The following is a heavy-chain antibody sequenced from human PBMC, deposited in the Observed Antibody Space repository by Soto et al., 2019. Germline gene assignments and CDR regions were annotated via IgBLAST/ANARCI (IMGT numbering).Heavy chain of an antibody. V-gene: IGHV1-18*01. J-gene: IGHJ4*02. CDR3: ASDQSRGSCYSCFDY. Sequence: QVQLVQSGAEVKKPGASVKVSCKASGYTFTSYGISWVRQAPGQGLEWMGWISAYNGNTNYAQKLQGRVTITTDTSTSTAYMELRSLRSDDTAVYYCASDQSRGSCYSCFDYWGQGTLVTVSS. CDR1: GYTFTSYG. CDR2: ISAYNGNT. D-gene: IGHD2-15*01.